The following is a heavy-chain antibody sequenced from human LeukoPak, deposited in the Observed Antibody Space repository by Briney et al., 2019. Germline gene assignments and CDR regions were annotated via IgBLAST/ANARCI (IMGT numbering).Heavy chain of an antibody. CDR2: INGGGGST. V-gene: IGHV3-23*01. CDR3: AKDSPFIGPY. CDR1: GFTFSNFA. D-gene: IGHD1-26*01. J-gene: IGHJ4*02. Sequence: GGSLRLSCAASGFTFSNFAMSWVRQAPGKGLEWVSAINGGGGSTYYADSVKGRFTISRDNAKNTLYLQMNSLRAEDTAICYCAKDSPFIGPYWGQGTLVTVSS.